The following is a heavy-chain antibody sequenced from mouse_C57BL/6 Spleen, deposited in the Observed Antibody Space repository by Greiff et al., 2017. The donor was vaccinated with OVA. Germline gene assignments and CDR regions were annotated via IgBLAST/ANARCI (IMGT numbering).Heavy chain of an antibody. D-gene: IGHD2-3*01. V-gene: IGHV5-9-1*02. CDR1: GFTFSSYA. Sequence: EVKLMESGEGLVKPGGSLKLSCAASGFTFSSYAMSWVRQTPEKRLEWVAYISSGGDYIYYADTVKGRFTISRDNARNTLYLQMSSLKSEDTAMYYCTRDGYYGLFDYWGQGTTLTVSS. CDR2: ISSGGDYI. J-gene: IGHJ2*01. CDR3: TRDGYYGLFDY.